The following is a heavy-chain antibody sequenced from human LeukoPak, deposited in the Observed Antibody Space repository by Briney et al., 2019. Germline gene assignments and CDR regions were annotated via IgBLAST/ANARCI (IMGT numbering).Heavy chain of an antibody. D-gene: IGHD3-3*01. CDR3: ARESRNFWSGYYGTTYAFDI. J-gene: IGHJ3*02. CDR1: GYTFTSYG. CDR2: ISAYNGNT. V-gene: IGHV1-18*01. Sequence: ASVKVSCKASGYTFTSYGISWVRQAPEQGLEWMGWISAYNGNTNYAQKLQGRVTMTTDTSTSTAYMELRSLRSDDTAVYYCARESRNFWSGYYGTTYAFDIWGQGTMVTVSS.